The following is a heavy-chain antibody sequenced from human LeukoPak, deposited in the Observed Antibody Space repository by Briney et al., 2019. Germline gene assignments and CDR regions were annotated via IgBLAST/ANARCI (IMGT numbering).Heavy chain of an antibody. CDR2: IRYDGSNK. CDR3: AKVVSSIAAAGTHFDY. J-gene: IGHJ4*02. Sequence: GGSLRLSCAASGFTFSSYGMHWVRQAPGKGLEWVAFIRYDGSNKYYADSVKGRFTISRDNSKNTLYLQMNSLRAEDTAVYYCAKVVSSIAAAGTHFDYWGQGTLVTVSS. CDR1: GFTFSSYG. V-gene: IGHV3-30*02. D-gene: IGHD6-13*01.